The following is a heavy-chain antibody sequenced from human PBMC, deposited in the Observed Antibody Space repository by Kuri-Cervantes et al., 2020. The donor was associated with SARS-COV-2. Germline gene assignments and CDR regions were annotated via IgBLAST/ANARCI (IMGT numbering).Heavy chain of an antibody. CDR1: GGTFSSYA. J-gene: IGHJ5*02. CDR2: ISAYNGNT. CDR3: ARTKITIFGVVSSRFDP. Sequence: ASVKVSCKAPGGTFSSYAISWVRQAPGQGLEWMGWISAYNGNTNYAQKLQGRVTMTTDTSTSTAYMELRSLRSDDTAVYYCARTKITIFGVVSSRFDPWGQGTLVTVSS. D-gene: IGHD3-3*01. V-gene: IGHV1-18*01.